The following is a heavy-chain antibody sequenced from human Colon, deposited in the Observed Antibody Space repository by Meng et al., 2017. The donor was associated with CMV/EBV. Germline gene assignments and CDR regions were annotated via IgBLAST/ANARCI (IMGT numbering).Heavy chain of an antibody. J-gene: IGHJ4*02. CDR1: GFTFSNAW. D-gene: IGHD4-17*01. CDR3: VPTVTTVY. CDR2: IKSKTDGGTT. Sequence: GESLKISCAASGFTFSNAWMSWVRQAPGKGLEWVGRIKSKTDGGTTDYAAPVKGRFTISRDDSKNTLYPQMNSLKTEDTAVYYCVPTVTTVYWGQGTLVTVSS. V-gene: IGHV3-15*01.